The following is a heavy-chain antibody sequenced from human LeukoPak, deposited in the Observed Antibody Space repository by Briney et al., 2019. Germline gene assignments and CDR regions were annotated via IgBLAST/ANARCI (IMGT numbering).Heavy chain of an antibody. CDR1: GGSISSYY. CDR3: ARDTSGRYFGPFDP. V-gene: IGHV4-59*01. CDR2: IYYSGST. J-gene: IGHJ5*02. Sequence: PSETLSLTCTVSGGSISSYYWSWIRQPPGKGLEWIGYIYYSGSTNYNPSLKSRVTISVDTSKNQFSLKLSSVTAADTAVYYCARDTSGRYFGPFDPWGQGTLVTVSS. D-gene: IGHD3-9*01.